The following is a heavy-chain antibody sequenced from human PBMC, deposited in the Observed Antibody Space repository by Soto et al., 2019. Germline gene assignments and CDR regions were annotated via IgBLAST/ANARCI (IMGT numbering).Heavy chain of an antibody. J-gene: IGHJ6*04. CDR3: AKDGTHCSGGSCYGLDV. Sequence: GGSLRLSCAASGFTFSSYGMHWVRQAPGKGLEWVVVISYDGTNKYYADSVKGRFTISRDNSENSLSLQMNSLRAEDTAVYYCAKDGTHCSGGSCYGLDVSGKGTRATVSS. V-gene: IGHV3-30*18. CDR2: ISYDGTNK. D-gene: IGHD2-15*01. CDR1: GFTFSSYG.